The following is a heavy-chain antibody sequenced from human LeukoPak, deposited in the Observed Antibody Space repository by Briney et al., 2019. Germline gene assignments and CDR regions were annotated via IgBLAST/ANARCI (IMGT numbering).Heavy chain of an antibody. Sequence: PSETLSLTCTVSGGSISSVSYYWSWIRQHPGKGLEWIGFVYYSGSTYYNPSLQSRVTISVDTSRKQFSLKLSSVTAADTAVYFCARSGWAAGGDYFDYWGQGSLVTVSS. CDR2: VYYSGST. V-gene: IGHV4-31*03. J-gene: IGHJ4*02. CDR1: GGSISSVSYY. CDR3: ARSGWAAGGDYFDY. D-gene: IGHD6-13*01.